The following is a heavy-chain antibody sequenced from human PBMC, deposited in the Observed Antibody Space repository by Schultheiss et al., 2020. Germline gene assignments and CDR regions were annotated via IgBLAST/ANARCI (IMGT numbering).Heavy chain of an antibody. D-gene: IGHD3-22*01. CDR1: GGSISSSSYY. CDR2: IYYSGST. CDR3: AKDLYDSSGYYYNY. Sequence: SETLSLTCAVSGGSISSSSYYWSWIRQPPGKGLEWIGSIYYSGSTYYNPSLKSRVTISVDTSNNQFSLKMTSVTVADTAVYYCAKDLYDSSGYYYNYWGQGNLVTVSS. V-gene: IGHV4-39*07. J-gene: IGHJ4*02.